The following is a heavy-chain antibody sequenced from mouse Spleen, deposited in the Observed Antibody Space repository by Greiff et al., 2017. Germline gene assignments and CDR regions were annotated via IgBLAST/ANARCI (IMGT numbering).Heavy chain of an antibody. CDR3: ATETARATFAY. V-gene: IGHV1-74*01. D-gene: IGHD3-2*01. CDR1: GYTFTSYW. J-gene: IGHJ3*01. Sequence: QVQLQQPGAELVKPGASVKVSCKASGYTFTSYWMHWVKQRPGQGLEWIGRIHPSDSDTNYNQKFKGKATLTVDKSSSTAYMQLSSLTSEDSAVYYCATETARATFAYWGQGTLVTVSA. CDR2: IHPSDSDT.